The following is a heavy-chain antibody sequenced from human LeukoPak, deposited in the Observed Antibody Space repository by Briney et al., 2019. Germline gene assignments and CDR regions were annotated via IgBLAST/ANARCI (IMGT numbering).Heavy chain of an antibody. V-gene: IGHV1-46*01. J-gene: IGHJ6*03. D-gene: IGHD3-16*01. Sequence: ASVKVSCKASGYTFTMYYIHWVRQAPGQGLEWMGMINPSDGATTYAQRFQGKLTLTRDMSTTTVYMDLRSLRSEDTAVYFCGREERGVLSEKLRGLFASYYTYYYMDVWGRGATVTVSS. CDR1: GYTFTMYY. CDR3: GREERGVLSEKLRGLFASYYTYYYMDV. CDR2: INPSDGAT.